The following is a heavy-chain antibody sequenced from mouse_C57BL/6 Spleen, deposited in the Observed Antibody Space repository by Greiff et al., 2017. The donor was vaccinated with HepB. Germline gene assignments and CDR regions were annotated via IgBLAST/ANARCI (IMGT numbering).Heavy chain of an antibody. Sequence: QVQLQQPGAELVKPGASVKLSCKASGYTFTSYWMHWVKQRPGQGLEWIGMIHPNSGSTNYNEKFKSKATLTVDKSSSTAYMQLSSLTSEDYAVYYCARTPLYYGSSSDAMDYWGQGTSVTVSS. CDR2: IHPNSGST. CDR3: ARTPLYYGSSSDAMDY. V-gene: IGHV1-64*01. J-gene: IGHJ4*01. CDR1: GYTFTSYW. D-gene: IGHD1-1*01.